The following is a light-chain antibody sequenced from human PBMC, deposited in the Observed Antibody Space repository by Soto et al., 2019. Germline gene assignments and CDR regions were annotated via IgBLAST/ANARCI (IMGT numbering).Light chain of an antibody. CDR1: HSISSE. CDR3: QQSYSTPPT. Sequence: DIQMTQSPSSLSASVGDRVTITCRASHSISSELNWYQQKPGKAPKLLIYPASSVQSGVPARFSGSGSGTDFTLTISSLQPEDFATYYCQQSYSTPPTFGQWTKVDIK. CDR2: PAS. V-gene: IGKV1-39*01. J-gene: IGKJ1*01.